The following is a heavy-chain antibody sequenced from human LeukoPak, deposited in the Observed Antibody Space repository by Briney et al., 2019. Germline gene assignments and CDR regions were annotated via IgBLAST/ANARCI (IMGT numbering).Heavy chain of an antibody. Sequence: ASVKVSCKVSGYTLTELSMHWVRQAPGKGLEWMGGFDPEDGETIYAQKFQGRVTMTEDTSTDTAYMELSSLRSEDTAVYHCATVGPYSGSYYAFDIWGQGTMVTVSS. D-gene: IGHD1-26*01. CDR3: ATVGPYSGSYYAFDI. CDR1: GYTLTELS. V-gene: IGHV1-24*01. J-gene: IGHJ3*02. CDR2: FDPEDGET.